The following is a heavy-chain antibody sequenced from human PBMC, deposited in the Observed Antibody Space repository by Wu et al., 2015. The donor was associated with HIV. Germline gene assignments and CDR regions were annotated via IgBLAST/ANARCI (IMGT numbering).Heavy chain of an antibody. J-gene: IGHJ4*02. D-gene: IGHD3-22*01. CDR3: ARGHYYDASSSPLY. V-gene: IGHV1-69*13. CDR1: GGSFSSDA. Sequence: QVQLVQSGAEVKEPGSSVKVSCKASGGSFSSDALSWVRQAPGQGLEWMGKIIPVFGTTKYAQKFQGRVTITADESTRTAFMDLSSLRSDDTAVYFCARGHYYDASSSPLYWGPGTRVTVSS. CDR2: IIPVFGTT.